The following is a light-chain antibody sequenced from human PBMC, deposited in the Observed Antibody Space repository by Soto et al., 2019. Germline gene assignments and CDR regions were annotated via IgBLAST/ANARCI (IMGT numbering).Light chain of an antibody. CDR3: QSHDSSLSAYAV. V-gene: IGLV1-40*01. CDR1: SSNIGAGYD. Sequence: QSVLTQPPSVSGAPGQRVTISCTGSSSNIGAGYDVHWYQQLPGTAPKLLIYGNSNRPSGVPDRFSGSKSGTSASLAITGLQAEDEADYYCQSHDSSLSAYAVFGGGTQLTVL. J-gene: IGLJ7*01. CDR2: GNS.